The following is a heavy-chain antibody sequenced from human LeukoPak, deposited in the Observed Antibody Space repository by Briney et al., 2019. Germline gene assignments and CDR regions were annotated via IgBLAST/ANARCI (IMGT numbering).Heavy chain of an antibody. V-gene: IGHV5-51*01. CDR3: ARGGPSYALDY. J-gene: IGHJ4*02. D-gene: IGHD3-16*01. CDR1: GYTYTSYW. CDR2: IYPGDSDT. Sequence: GESLKISCKSSGYTYTSYWIGWVRQLPGKGLEWMGIIYPGDSDTRYSPSFQGQVTISADKSISTAYLQWSSLRASDTAMYYCARGGPSYALDYWGQGTLVTVSS.